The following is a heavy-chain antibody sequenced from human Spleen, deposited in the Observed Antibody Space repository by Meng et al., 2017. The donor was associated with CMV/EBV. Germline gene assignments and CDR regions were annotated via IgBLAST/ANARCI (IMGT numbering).Heavy chain of an antibody. CDR1: GYTFTDYY. Sequence: ASVKVSCKAPGYTFTDYYMHWVRQAPGQGLEWMGWINPHSGDTDYAQNFQGRVTMTRDTSISTAYMELSRLRYDDTAIYYCAKGGQGSQSLDYWGQGTLVTVSS. V-gene: IGHV1-2*02. D-gene: IGHD5-24*01. J-gene: IGHJ4*02. CDR3: AKGGQGSQSLDY. CDR2: INPHSGDT.